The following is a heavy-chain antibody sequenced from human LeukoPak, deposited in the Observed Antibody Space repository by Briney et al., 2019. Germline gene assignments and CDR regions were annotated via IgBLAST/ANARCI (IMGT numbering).Heavy chain of an antibody. V-gene: IGHV1-2*02. CDR2: INPNSGGT. J-gene: IGHJ6*02. Sequence: ASVKVSCKASGYTFTGYYMHWVRQAPGQGLEWMGWINPNSGGTNYAQKFQGRVTMNRDTSMRTAYMELSRLRSDDTAVYYCARGKALDYHDSSGYYYYYYGMDVWGQGTTVTVSS. CDR3: ARGKALDYHDSSGYYYYYYGMDV. D-gene: IGHD3-22*01. CDR1: GYTFTGYY.